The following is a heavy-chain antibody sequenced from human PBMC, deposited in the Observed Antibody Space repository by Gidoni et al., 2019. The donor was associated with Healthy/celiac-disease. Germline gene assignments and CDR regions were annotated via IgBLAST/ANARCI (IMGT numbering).Heavy chain of an antibody. CDR1: GGSFSGYY. Sequence: QVQLQQWGAGLLKPSETLSLTCAVYGGSFSGYYWSWIRQPPGKGLEWIGEINHSGSTNYNPSLKSRVTISVDTSKNQFSLKLSSVTAADTAVYYYARGAGRWLHRNFDYWGQGTLVTVSS. CDR2: INHSGST. CDR3: ARGAGRWLHRNFDY. D-gene: IGHD5-12*01. V-gene: IGHV4-34*01. J-gene: IGHJ4*02.